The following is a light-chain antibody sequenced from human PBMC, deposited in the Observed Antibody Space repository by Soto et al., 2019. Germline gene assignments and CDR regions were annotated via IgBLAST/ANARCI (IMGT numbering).Light chain of an antibody. V-gene: IGLV4-69*01. J-gene: IGLJ3*02. CDR2: LNSDGSH. Sequence: QSVLTQSPSASASLGASVKLTCTLSSGHSSYAIAWHQQQPEKGPRYLMKLNSDGSHSKGDGIPDRFSGSSSGAERYLTISSLQSEDEADYYCQTWGTGIPWVFGGGTKLTVL. CDR1: SGHSSYA. CDR3: QTWGTGIPWV.